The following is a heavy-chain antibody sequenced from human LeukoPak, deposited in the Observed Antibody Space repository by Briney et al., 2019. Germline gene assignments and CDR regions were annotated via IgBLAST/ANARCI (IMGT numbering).Heavy chain of an antibody. V-gene: IGHV3-23*01. J-gene: IGHJ4*02. CDR1: GFIFSSYD. CDR2: VGVSAGGT. D-gene: IGHD1-26*01. Sequence: GGSLRLSCAASGFIFSSYDMNWVRQAPGKGLEWASAVGVSAGGTYYADSVKGRFIISRDNSKNILYLQMNSLTAEDTAVYFCAKNRGSYRLFDYWGQGTLVTVSS. CDR3: AKNRGSYRLFDY.